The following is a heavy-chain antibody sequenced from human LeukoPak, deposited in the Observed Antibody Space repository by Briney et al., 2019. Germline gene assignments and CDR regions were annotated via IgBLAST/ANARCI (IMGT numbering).Heavy chain of an antibody. Sequence: SETLSLTCTVSGASIRSSSNYWGWIRQPPGKGLEWIGSVYHSGSTYYNPSLKSRVTISVDTSKNQFSLKLSSVSAADTAVYYCAKHGGYCSGGSCLEYFQHWGQGTLVTVSS. CDR1: GASIRSSSNY. D-gene: IGHD2-15*01. CDR3: AKHGGYCSGGSCLEYFQH. J-gene: IGHJ1*01. V-gene: IGHV4-39*01. CDR2: VYHSGST.